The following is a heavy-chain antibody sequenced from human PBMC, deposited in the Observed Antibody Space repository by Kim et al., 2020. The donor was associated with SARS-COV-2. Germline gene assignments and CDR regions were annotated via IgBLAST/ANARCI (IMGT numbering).Heavy chain of an antibody. Sequence: GGSLRLSCAASGFTFSSYAMHWVRQDPGKGLEWVAVISYDGSNKYYADSVKGRFTISRDNSKNTLYLQMNSLRAEDTAVYYCARDRVVATVTKAFDYWGQGTLVTVSS. CDR1: GFTFSSYA. CDR2: ISYDGSNK. D-gene: IGHD4-17*01. CDR3: ARDRVVATVTKAFDY. V-gene: IGHV3-30-3*01. J-gene: IGHJ4*02.